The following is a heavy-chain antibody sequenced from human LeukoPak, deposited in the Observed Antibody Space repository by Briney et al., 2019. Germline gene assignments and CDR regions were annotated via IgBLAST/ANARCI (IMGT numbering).Heavy chain of an antibody. V-gene: IGHV3-53*01. CDR2: IYSGGST. CDR3: TRGTLNYGDYDFLDY. J-gene: IGHJ4*02. D-gene: IGHD4-17*01. CDR1: GFTVSSNY. Sequence: GGSLRLSCAASGFTVSSNYMSWVRQAPGKGLEWVSVIYSGGSTYYADSVKGRFTISRDNSKNTLYLQMNSLRAEDTAVYYCTRGTLNYGDYDFLDYWGQGTLVTVSS.